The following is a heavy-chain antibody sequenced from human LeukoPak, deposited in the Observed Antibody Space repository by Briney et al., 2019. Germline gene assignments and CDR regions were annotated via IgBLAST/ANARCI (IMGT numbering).Heavy chain of an antibody. D-gene: IGHD3-22*01. CDR2: IYSSGST. CDR1: GGSISTYY. CDR3: AREYYYDSSGYAFDI. Sequence: SETLSLTCTVSGGSISTYYWSWIRQPAGKGLEWIGRIYSSGSTNYNPSLKSRVTISVDTSKNQFSLKLSSVTAADTAVYYCAREYYYDSSGYAFDIWGQGTMVTVSS. V-gene: IGHV4-4*07. J-gene: IGHJ3*02.